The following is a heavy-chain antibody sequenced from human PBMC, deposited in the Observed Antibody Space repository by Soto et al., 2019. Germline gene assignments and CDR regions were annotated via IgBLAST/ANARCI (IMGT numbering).Heavy chain of an antibody. CDR2: MNPNSGNT. J-gene: IGHJ6*02. V-gene: IGHV1-8*01. CDR3: AREEVRGRDV. Sequence: QVQLVQSGAEVKKPGASVKVSCKASGYTFTSYDINWVRQATGQGLEWMGWMNPNSGNTGYAQKLQGSVTLTKNTTMSTAYMELSSLGSEDRAVYYWAREEVRGRDVWGHGPTVTVSS. CDR1: GYTFTSYD.